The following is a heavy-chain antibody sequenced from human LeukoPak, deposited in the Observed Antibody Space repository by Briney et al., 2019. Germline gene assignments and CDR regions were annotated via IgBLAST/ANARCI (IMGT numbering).Heavy chain of an antibody. CDR3: ARDRYYYDSSGSGSDY. Sequence: GGSLRLSCAASGFTFSSYAMSWVRQAPGKGLEWVSAISGSGGSTYYADSVKGRFTISRDNSKNTLYLQMNSLRAEDTAVYYCARDRYYYDSSGSGSDYWGQGTLVTVSS. CDR1: GFTFSSYA. J-gene: IGHJ4*02. D-gene: IGHD3-22*01. V-gene: IGHV3-23*01. CDR2: ISGSGGST.